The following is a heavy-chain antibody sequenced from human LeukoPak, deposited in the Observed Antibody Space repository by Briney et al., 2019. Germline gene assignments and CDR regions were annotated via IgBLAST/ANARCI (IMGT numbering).Heavy chain of an antibody. J-gene: IGHJ4*02. CDR1: GFTFSGSA. CDR3: ARSLPYGTTWYGRSDF. D-gene: IGHD6-13*01. V-gene: IGHV3-7*03. Sequence: PGGSLRLSCAASGFTFSGSAMSWVRQAPGKGLEWVANIRQDGDTKYYVDSVKGRFTISRDNAMNSLYLQMNSLRAEDTAIYYCARSLPYGTTWYGRSDFWGQGTLVTVSS. CDR2: IRQDGDTK.